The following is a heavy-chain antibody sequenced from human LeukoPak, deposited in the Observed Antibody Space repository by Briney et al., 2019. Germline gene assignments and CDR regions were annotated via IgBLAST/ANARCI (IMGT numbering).Heavy chain of an antibody. D-gene: IGHD2-2*02. V-gene: IGHV1-2*02. CDR2: INPNSGGT. Sequence: GASVKVSCKASGYTFTDYYTHWVRQAPGQGLEWMGWINPNSGGTNYAQEFQGRVTLTRDTSISTAYMDLSRLTSDDTAVYYCARWPYCNSTTCYTGYWGQGTLVTVSS. CDR1: GYTFTDYY. J-gene: IGHJ4*02. CDR3: ARWPYCNSTTCYTGY.